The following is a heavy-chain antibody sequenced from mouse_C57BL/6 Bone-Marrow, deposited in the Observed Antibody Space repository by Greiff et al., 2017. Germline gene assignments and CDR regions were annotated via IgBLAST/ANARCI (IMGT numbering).Heavy chain of an antibody. J-gene: IGHJ4*01. CDR3: ARPLYDYGALYAMDY. CDR2: IYPRDGST. D-gene: IGHD2-4*01. V-gene: IGHV1-85*01. Sequence: QVQLQQSGPELVKPGASVKLSCKASGYTFTSYDINWVKQRPGQGLEWIGWIYPRDGSTKYNEKFKGKATLTVDTSSSTAYMELHSLTSEDSAVYFCARPLYDYGALYAMDYWGQGTSVTVSS. CDR1: GYTFTSYD.